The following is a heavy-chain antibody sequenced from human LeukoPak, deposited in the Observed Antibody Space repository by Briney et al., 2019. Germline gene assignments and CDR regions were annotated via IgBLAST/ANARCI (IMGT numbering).Heavy chain of an antibody. CDR1: GFTVSSCA. D-gene: IGHD2-2*01. Sequence: GSLRLSCAASGFTVSSCAMSWVRQAPGKGLEWVSAISGSGGRPYYADSVKGRFTISRDNSKNTLYLQMNSLRAEDTAVYYCARHPEPGYCSSTSCHESYFDYWGQGTLVTVSS. J-gene: IGHJ4*02. CDR3: ARHPEPGYCSSTSCHESYFDY. V-gene: IGHV3-23*01. CDR2: ISGSGGRP.